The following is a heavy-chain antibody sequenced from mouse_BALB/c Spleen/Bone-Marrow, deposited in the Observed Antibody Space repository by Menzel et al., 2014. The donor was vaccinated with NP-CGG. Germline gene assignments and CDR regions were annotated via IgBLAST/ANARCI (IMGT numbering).Heavy chain of an antibody. CDR2: IDPSDSET. Sequence: VQLQQSGAELAKPGAPVKLSCKASGYTFTSYWMNWVKQRPGRGLEWIGRIDPSDSETHYNQKFKDKATLTVDKSSSTAYIQLSSLTSEDSAVYYCARRGYGYGFAYWGQGTLVTVSA. V-gene: IGHV1-69*02. J-gene: IGHJ3*01. D-gene: IGHD1-2*01. CDR3: ARRGYGYGFAY. CDR1: GYTFTSYW.